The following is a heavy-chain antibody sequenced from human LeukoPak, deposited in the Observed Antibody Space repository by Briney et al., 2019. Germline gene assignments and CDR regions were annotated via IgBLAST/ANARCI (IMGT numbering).Heavy chain of an antibody. V-gene: IGHV1-3*01. J-gene: IGHJ4*02. D-gene: IGHD5-18*01. Sequence: ASVKVSCKASGYTFTSYAMHWVRQAPGQRLEWMGWINAGNGNTKYSQKFQGRVTITRDTSASTAYMELSSLRSEDTAVYYCAREINGIQPRDYWGQGTLVTVSS. CDR2: INAGNGNT. CDR3: AREINGIQPRDY. CDR1: GYTFTSYA.